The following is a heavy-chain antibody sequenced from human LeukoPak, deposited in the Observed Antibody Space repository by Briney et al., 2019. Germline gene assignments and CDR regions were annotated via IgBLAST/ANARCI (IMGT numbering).Heavy chain of an antibody. Sequence: PGGSLRLSCAASGFTFSSYTMNWVRQAPGKGLEWVSHINTNIRITAYADSVKGRFTISRDNAKNSLYLQMNSLRDEDTAVYYCAKRAGSDFDYWGQGTLVTVSS. V-gene: IGHV3-48*02. CDR3: AKRAGSDFDY. CDR1: GFTFSSYT. CDR2: INTNIRIT. J-gene: IGHJ4*02. D-gene: IGHD6-25*01.